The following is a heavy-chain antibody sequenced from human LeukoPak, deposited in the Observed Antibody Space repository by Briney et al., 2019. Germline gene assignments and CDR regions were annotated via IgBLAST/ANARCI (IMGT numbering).Heavy chain of an antibody. CDR3: ARAHVYDSSGFDY. V-gene: IGHV1-2*02. CDR2: INPNSGGT. J-gene: IGHJ4*02. CDR1: GYTFTGYY. D-gene: IGHD3-22*01. Sequence: GASVKVSCKASGYTFTGYYMHWVRQAPGQGLEWMGWINPNSGGTNYAQKFQGRVTMTRDTSISTAYMELSRLRSDDTAVYYCARAHVYDSSGFDYWGQGTLVTVSS.